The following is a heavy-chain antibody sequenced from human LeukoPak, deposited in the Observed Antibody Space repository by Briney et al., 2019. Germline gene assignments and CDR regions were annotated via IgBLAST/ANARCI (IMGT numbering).Heavy chain of an antibody. CDR2: ISSSGSTI. CDR3: AGGLAAAHYYYYMEV. CDR1: GFTFRSYE. V-gene: IGHV3-48*03. J-gene: IGHJ6*03. Sequence: GGSLRLSCAASGFTFRSYEMNWVGQAPGKGLEWVSYISSSGSTIYYADSVKGRFTISRDNAKNSLYLQMNSLRAEDTAVYYCAGGLAAAHYYYYMEVWGRGTTVTVSS. D-gene: IGHD6-13*01.